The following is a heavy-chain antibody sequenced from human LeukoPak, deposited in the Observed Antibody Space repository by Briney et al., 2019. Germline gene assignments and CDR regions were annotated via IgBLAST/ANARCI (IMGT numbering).Heavy chain of an antibody. V-gene: IGHV3-48*02. J-gene: IGHJ2*01. Sequence: GGSLRLSCAASGFIFTSYSMNWVRQAPGKGLEWVSYISTDSDTIYYTDSVKGRFIISRDNAKNSLYLQMNSLRDEDTAVYYCARDALHPRWYFDLWGRGTLLTVSS. CDR2: ISTDSDTI. CDR3: ARDALHPRWYFDL. CDR1: GFIFTSYS.